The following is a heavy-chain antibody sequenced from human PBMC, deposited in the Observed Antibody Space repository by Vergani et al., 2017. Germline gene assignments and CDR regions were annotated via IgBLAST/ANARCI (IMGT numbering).Heavy chain of an antibody. CDR2: ISYDGSNK. J-gene: IGHJ4*02. Sequence: QVQLVESGGGVVQPGRSLRLSCAATGFTFSSYAMHWVRQAPGKGLEWVAVISYDGSNKYYADSVKGRFTISRDNSKNTLYLQMNSLRAEDTAVYYCARDWLYSSRYCSGGSGYSYQDYWGQGTLVTVSS. V-gene: IGHV3-30*04. D-gene: IGHD2-15*01. CDR3: ARDWLYSSRYCSGGSGYSYQDY. CDR1: GFTFSSYA.